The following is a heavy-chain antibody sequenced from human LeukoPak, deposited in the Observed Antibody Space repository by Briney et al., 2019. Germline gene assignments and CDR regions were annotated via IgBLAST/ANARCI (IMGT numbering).Heavy chain of an antibody. CDR1: GFTFNKYT. V-gene: IGHV3-21*01. CDR2: ISTSSSYI. J-gene: IGHJ6*03. CDR3: ARVHYGSGSLYYYYYYMDV. D-gene: IGHD3-10*01. Sequence: PGGSLRLSCAASGFTFNKYTMNWVRQAPGKGLEWVSSISTSSSYIYYADSVKGRFTISRDNAKNSLYLQMNSLRAEDTAVYYCARVHYGSGSLYYYYYYMDVWGKGTTVTISS.